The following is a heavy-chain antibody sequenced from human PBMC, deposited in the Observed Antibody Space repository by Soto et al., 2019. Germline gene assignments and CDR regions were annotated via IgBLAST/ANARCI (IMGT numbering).Heavy chain of an antibody. CDR2: IIPIFGTA. J-gene: IGHJ4*02. CDR3: ARTRGYCISTSCYGDY. D-gene: IGHD2-2*01. CDR1: GGTFSSYA. V-gene: IGHV1-69*12. Sequence: QVQLVQSGAEVKKPGSSVKVSCKASGGTFSSYAISWVRQAPGQGLEWMGGIIPIFGTANYAQKFQGRVPITADESTSTAYMELSSLRSEDTAVYYCARTRGYCISTSCYGDYWGQGTLVTVSS.